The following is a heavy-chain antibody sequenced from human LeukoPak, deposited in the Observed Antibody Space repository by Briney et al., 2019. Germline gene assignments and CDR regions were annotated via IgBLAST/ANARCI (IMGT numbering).Heavy chain of an antibody. CDR1: GFSVSSDY. D-gene: IGHD5-18*01. CDR3: ARYHTALNY. J-gene: IGHJ4*02. V-gene: IGHV3-53*01. CDR2: IYSGGST. Sequence: GGSLRLSCAASGFSVSSDYMTWVRQAPGKGLEWVSVIYSGGSTYYADSVKGRFTISRDNSKNTLYLQMNNVRDEDTAVYFCARYHTALNYWGQGTLVTASS.